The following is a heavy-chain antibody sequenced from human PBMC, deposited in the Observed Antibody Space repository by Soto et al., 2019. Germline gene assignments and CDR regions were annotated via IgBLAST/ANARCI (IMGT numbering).Heavy chain of an antibody. CDR2: IYQSGVT. CDR1: GDSYSISTYS. CDR3: AGMPYTSGLRFAP. V-gene: IGHV4-30-2*01. D-gene: IGHD6-19*01. Sequence: SETLSLTCNMSGDSYSISTYSWSWIRQPPGKALQWIGFIYQSGVTSYNPSLASRVSISLDRSNNQCSLKLKSVTAADTAVYFCAGMPYTSGLRFAPWGPGTLSTVSS. J-gene: IGHJ5*02.